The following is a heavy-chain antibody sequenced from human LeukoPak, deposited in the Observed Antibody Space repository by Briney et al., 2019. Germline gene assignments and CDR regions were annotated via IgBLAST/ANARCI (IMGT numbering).Heavy chain of an antibody. CDR1: GGSISSYY. CDR2: IYTSGST. Sequence: SETLSLTCTVSGGSISSYYWSWIRQPAGKGLEWIGRIYTSGSTNYNPSLKSRVTMSVDTSKNQFSLKLSSATAADTAVYYCARPADSSGWYDAFDIWGQGTMVTVSS. J-gene: IGHJ3*02. D-gene: IGHD6-19*01. V-gene: IGHV4-4*07. CDR3: ARPADSSGWYDAFDI.